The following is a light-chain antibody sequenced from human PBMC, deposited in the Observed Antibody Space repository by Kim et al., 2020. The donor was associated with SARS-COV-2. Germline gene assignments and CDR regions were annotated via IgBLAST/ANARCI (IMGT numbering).Light chain of an antibody. J-gene: IGLJ2*01. CDR1: NLGTRY. V-gene: IGLV3-1*01. CDR2: QDN. CDR3: QAWDRNLVV. Sequence: SYELTQPPSVSVSPGQTASITCSGDNLGTRYVAWFQQRPGQSPVLVMYQDNKRPSGVPERFSGSNPGNTATLTITGTQAMDEADFYCQAWDRNLVVFGGG.